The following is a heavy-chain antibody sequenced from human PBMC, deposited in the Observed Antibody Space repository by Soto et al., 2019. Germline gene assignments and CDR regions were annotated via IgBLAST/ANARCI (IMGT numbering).Heavy chain of an antibody. CDR3: ARDLDASGSYYTDY. CDR1: GYTFSSIG. V-gene: IGHV1-18*01. J-gene: IGHJ4*02. D-gene: IGHD3-10*01. Sequence: QVQLVQSGAEVKKPGASVKVSCKASGYTFSSIGISWVRQAPGQGLEWMGWISPYKGNTHYAQGLQGSVTISTDTSTSTAYMELRSLRSDDTAVYYCARDLDASGSYYTDYWGQGTLVTVSS. CDR2: ISPYKGNT.